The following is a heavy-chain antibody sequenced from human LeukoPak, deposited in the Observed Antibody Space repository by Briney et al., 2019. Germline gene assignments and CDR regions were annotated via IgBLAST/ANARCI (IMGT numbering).Heavy chain of an antibody. D-gene: IGHD6-19*01. Sequence: PGGSLRLSCAASGFSFSSYSMNWVRQAPGKGLEWISYISSRSDTIYYADSVKGRFTISRDNAKNSLYLQMNSLKDEDTAVYYCARDHTSGWYRVDYWGQGTLVTVSS. CDR1: GFSFSSYS. CDR3: ARDHTSGWYRVDY. V-gene: IGHV3-48*02. J-gene: IGHJ4*02. CDR2: ISSRSDTI.